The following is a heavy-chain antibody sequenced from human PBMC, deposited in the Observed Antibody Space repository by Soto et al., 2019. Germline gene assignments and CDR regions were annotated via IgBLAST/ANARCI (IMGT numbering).Heavy chain of an antibody. Sequence: PAQTLSHTCGISGDSVSSTGAAWNWIRQSPSRGLEWLGRTYYRSKWYAEYGISVKGRIAINPDTSKNQFSLQLNSLTPEDAAVYYCARNGGWSFDYWGQGTLVTVSS. CDR3: ARNGGWSFDY. D-gene: IGHD6-19*01. V-gene: IGHV6-1*01. CDR1: GDSVSSTGAA. J-gene: IGHJ4*02. CDR2: TYYRSKWYA.